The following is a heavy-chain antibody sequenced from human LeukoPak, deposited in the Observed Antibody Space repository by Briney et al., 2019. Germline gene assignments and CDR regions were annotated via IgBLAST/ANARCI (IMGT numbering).Heavy chain of an antibody. Sequence: GGSLRLSCAASGFTFSSYAMSWVRQAPGKGLEWVSGISTSGGSTSYADSVKGRFTISRDNPRNTLYMQMNSLRAEDTAVYYCAKGHSSGWSHNFDYWGQGTLVTVSS. V-gene: IGHV3-23*01. CDR3: AKGHSSGWSHNFDY. J-gene: IGHJ4*02. D-gene: IGHD6-19*01. CDR1: GFTFSSYA. CDR2: ISTSGGST.